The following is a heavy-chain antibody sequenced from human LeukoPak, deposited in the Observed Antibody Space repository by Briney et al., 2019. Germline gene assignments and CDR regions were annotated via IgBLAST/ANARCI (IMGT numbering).Heavy chain of an antibody. D-gene: IGHD3-10*01. CDR1: GGSFSGYY. CDR3: ARARSGFGDTTFDY. Sequence: SETLSLTCAVYGGSFSGYYWSWIRQPPGKGLEWIGEINHSGSTNYNPSLKSRVTISVDTSKNQFSLKLSSVTAADTAVYYCARARSGFGDTTFDYWGPGTLVTVSS. V-gene: IGHV4-34*01. CDR2: INHSGST. J-gene: IGHJ4*02.